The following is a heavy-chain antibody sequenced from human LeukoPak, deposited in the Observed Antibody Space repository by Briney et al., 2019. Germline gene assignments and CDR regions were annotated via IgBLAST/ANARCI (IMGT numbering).Heavy chain of an antibody. Sequence: GGSLRLSCAASGFTFSSYAMHWVRQAPGKGLEWVSYISSSSSTIYYADSVKGRFTISRDNAKNSLYLQMNSLRAEDTAVYYCARRRFGNYYDSSGYSDYWGQGTLVTVSS. CDR3: ARRRFGNYYDSSGYSDY. J-gene: IGHJ4*02. D-gene: IGHD3-22*01. V-gene: IGHV3-48*01. CDR2: ISSSSSTI. CDR1: GFTFSSYA.